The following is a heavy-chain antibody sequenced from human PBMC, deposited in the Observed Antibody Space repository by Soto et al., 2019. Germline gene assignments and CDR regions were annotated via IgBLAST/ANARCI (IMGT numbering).Heavy chain of an antibody. J-gene: IGHJ5*02. CDR3: ARSSGGNFGIIIEGSNWFDP. CDR2: INPHGGST. CDR1: GDTFTSYY. D-gene: IGHD3-3*01. Sequence: ASVKVSCKAPGDTFTSYYLNWVRQAPGQGLERMGVINPHGGSTKYAQKFQGRITMTRDTSRSTVYMELSSLRSDDTAIYYCARSSGGNFGIIIEGSNWFDPWGQGTLVTVSS. V-gene: IGHV1-46*01.